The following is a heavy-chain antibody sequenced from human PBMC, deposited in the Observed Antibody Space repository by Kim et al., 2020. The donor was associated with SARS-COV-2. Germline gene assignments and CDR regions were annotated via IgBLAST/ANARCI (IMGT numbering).Heavy chain of an antibody. CDR2: IYYSGST. CDR3: ARDGRSSGWYEGIDY. D-gene: IGHD6-19*01. Sequence: SETLSLTCTVSGGSISSYYWSWIRQPPGKGLEWIGYIYYSGSTNYNPSLKSRVTISVDTSKNQFSLKLSSLTAADTAVYYCARDGRSSGWYEGIDYWGQGTVVIVST. V-gene: IGHV4-59*13. J-gene: IGHJ4*02. CDR1: GGSISSYY.